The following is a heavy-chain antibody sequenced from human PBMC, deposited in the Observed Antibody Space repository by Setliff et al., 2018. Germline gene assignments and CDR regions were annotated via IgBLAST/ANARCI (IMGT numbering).Heavy chain of an antibody. CDR1: GGSISSSSYY. D-gene: IGHD6-13*01. Sequence: KPSETLSLTCTVSGGSISSSSYYWGWIRQPPGKGLEWIGSIYYSGSTYYNPSLKSRVTISVDTSKNQFSLKLSSVTAADTAVYYCARVSMYSSSWYYHYYGMDVWGQGTTVNVSS. J-gene: IGHJ6*02. V-gene: IGHV4-39*07. CDR2: IYYSGST. CDR3: ARVSMYSSSWYYHYYGMDV.